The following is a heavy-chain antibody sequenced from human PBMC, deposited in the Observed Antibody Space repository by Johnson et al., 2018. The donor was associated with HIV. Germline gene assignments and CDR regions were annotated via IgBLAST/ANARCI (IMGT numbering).Heavy chain of an antibody. V-gene: IGHV3-66*02. CDR2: ISGSGGST. CDR3: AKGPVDYGGNYDGFGI. CDR1: GFTVSSNY. Sequence: VQLVESGGGLVQPWGSLRLSCAASGFTVSSNYMSWVRQAPGKGLEWVSVISGSGGSTYYADSVKGRFTLSRDNSKNTLSLQMNSLRAEDTAVYFCAKGPVDYGGNYDGFGIWGQGTKVTVSS. D-gene: IGHD4-23*01. J-gene: IGHJ3*02.